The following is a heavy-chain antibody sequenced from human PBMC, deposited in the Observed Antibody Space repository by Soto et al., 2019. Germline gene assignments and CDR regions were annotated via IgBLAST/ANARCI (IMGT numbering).Heavy chain of an antibody. CDR1: GFSLSTSGVG. V-gene: IGHV2-5*01. Sequence: SGPTLVKPTQTLTLTCTFSGFSLSTSGVGVGWIRQPPGKALEWLALIYWNDDKGYSPSLKSRLTIPKDTSKNQVALTMTNMDPVDTATYYCAHTYYDFWSGYYRNNWFDPWGQGTLVTVSS. J-gene: IGHJ5*02. D-gene: IGHD3-3*01. CDR3: AHTYYDFWSGYYRNNWFDP. CDR2: IYWNDDK.